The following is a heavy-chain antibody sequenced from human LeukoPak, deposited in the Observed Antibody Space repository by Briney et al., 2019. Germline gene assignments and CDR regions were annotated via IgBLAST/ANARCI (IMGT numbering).Heavy chain of an antibody. CDR3: ARFGIVASDAVDY. Sequence: GGSLTLSCAVSGFTSSNAWMSWVRQAPGKGLEWISYISSRGSTIYYADSVKGRFTISRDNAKNSLSLQLNSLRADDTAVYYCARFGIVASDAVDYWGQGTLVTVSS. D-gene: IGHD3-22*01. CDR2: ISSRGSTI. CDR1: GFTSSNAW. V-gene: IGHV3-11*04. J-gene: IGHJ4*02.